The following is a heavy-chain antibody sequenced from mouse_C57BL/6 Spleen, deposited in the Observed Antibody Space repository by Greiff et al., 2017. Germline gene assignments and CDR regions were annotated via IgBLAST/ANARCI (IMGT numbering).Heavy chain of an antibody. CDR1: GYSFTSYY. CDR3: AGGNGWYFDV. D-gene: IGHD2-1*01. J-gene: IGHJ1*03. V-gene: IGHV1-66*01. Sequence: QVQLQQSGPELVKPGASVKISCKASGYSFTSYYIHWVKQRPGQGLEWIGWIYPGSGSTKYNEKFKGKATLTADTSSSTAYMQLSSLTSEDSAVYYCAGGNGWYFDVWGTGTTVTVSS. CDR2: IYPGSGST.